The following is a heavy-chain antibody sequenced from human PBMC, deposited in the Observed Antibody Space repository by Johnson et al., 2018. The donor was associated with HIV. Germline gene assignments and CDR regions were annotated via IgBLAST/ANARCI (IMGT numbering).Heavy chain of an antibody. CDR2: ITGNGGST. J-gene: IGHJ3*02. Sequence: EQLVESGGGVVRPGGSLRLSCAASGFTFDDYGMSWVRQAPGKGLEYVSGITGNGGSTYYANSVKGRFTISRDNSKNTLYLQMGSLRAEDMAVYYCARVRETKGPYDAFDIWGQGTMVTVSS. CDR3: ARVRETKGPYDAFDI. D-gene: IGHD1-1*01. V-gene: IGHV3-64*01. CDR1: GFTFDDYG.